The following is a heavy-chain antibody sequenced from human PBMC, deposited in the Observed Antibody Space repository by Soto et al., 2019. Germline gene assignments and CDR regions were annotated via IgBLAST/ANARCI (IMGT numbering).Heavy chain of an antibody. CDR2: ISYDGSNK. Sequence: QVQLVESGGGVVQPGRSLRLSCAASGFTFSSYGMHWVRQAPGKGLEWVAVISYDGSNKYYADSVRGRFTISKDNSKNTLFLQMNSLRAEDAAVYYWARGIAAIVKSPLDYWGQGTLITVPS. D-gene: IGHD6-13*01. CDR1: GFTFSSYG. J-gene: IGHJ4*02. CDR3: ARGIAAIVKSPLDY. V-gene: IGHV3-30*03.